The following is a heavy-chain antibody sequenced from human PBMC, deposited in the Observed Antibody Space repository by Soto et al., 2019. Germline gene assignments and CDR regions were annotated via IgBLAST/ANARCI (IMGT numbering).Heavy chain of an antibody. D-gene: IGHD2-15*01. J-gene: IGHJ4*02. CDR2: INAGNGNT. Sequence: QVQLVQSGAEVEKPGASVKVSCKASGYAFTSYAMHWVRQAPGQRLEWMGWINAGNGNTKYSQKFQSRVTITRDTPASTAYRDLGRLKPEDTAVYYCARDLGGWPDYWGQGTLVTVSS. V-gene: IGHV1-3*01. CDR3: ARDLGGWPDY. CDR1: GYAFTSYA.